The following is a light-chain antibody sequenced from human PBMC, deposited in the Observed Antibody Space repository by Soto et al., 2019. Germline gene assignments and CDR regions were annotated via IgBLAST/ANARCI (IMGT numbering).Light chain of an antibody. CDR3: QQYYSNALT. CDR1: QSVLYSSNNKNY. J-gene: IGKJ4*01. Sequence: DIVMTQSPDSLAVSLGERATINCKSSQSVLYSSNNKNYLAWYQQKPGQPPKLLIYWASTRESGVPDRFSGSGSGTDFTLPISSLQAEDGAVYYCQQYYSNALTFGGGTKVEIK. CDR2: WAS. V-gene: IGKV4-1*01.